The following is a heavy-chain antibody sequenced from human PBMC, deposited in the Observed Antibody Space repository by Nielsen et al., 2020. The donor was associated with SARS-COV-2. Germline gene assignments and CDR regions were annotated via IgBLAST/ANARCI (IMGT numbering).Heavy chain of an antibody. CDR1: GFTFSSYG. D-gene: IGHD6-19*01. CDR2: ISYDGSNK. CDR3: AKDIGYSSGGSDY. Sequence: GGSLRLSCAASGFTFSSYGMHWVRQAPGKGLEWVAVISYDGSNKYYADSVKGRFTISRDNSKNTLYLQMNSLRAEDTALYYCAKDIGYSSGGSDYWGQGTLVTVSS. J-gene: IGHJ4*02. V-gene: IGHV3-30*18.